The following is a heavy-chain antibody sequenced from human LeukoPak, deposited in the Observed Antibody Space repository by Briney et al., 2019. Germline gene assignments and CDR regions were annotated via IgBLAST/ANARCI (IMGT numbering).Heavy chain of an antibody. CDR3: SRADNPPNYYDSSGYLVVFDY. J-gene: IGHJ4*02. Sequence: ASVKVSCKASGYTFTGYYMHWVRQAPGQGLEWMGWINPNSGGTNYAQKFQGRVTMTRDTSISTVYMELSRLRSDDTAVYYCSRADNPPNYYDSSGYLVVFDYWGQGTLVTVSS. CDR2: INPNSGGT. V-gene: IGHV1-2*02. D-gene: IGHD3-22*01. CDR1: GYTFTGYY.